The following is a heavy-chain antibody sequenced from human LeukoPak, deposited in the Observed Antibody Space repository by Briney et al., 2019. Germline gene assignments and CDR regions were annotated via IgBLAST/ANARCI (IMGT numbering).Heavy chain of an antibody. Sequence: GGSLRLSCAASGFTFSSYSMNWVRQAPGKGLEWVSSISSSSSYIYYADSVKGRFTISRDNAKNSLYLQMNSLIAEDTAVYYCARDQSVRGGRGSRKEFDPWGQGTLVTVSS. CDR3: ARDQSVRGGRGSRKEFDP. J-gene: IGHJ5*02. V-gene: IGHV3-21*01. D-gene: IGHD3-16*01. CDR1: GFTFSSYS. CDR2: ISSSSSYI.